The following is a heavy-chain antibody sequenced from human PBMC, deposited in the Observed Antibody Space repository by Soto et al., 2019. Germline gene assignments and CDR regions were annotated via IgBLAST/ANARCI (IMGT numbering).Heavy chain of an antibody. D-gene: IGHD2-2*01. CDR2: IDWDDAK. Sequence: SGPTLVNPTQTLTLTCTFSGFSLSTSGMCVSWVRQPPGRALEWLARIDWDDAKQYSTSLKTRLTISKDTSKNQVVLTKTNNEPVDTATYYCARIALGTSCYADDDGAFDIWGQGTVVTVSS. J-gene: IGHJ3*02. CDR3: ARIALGTSCYADDDGAFDI. CDR1: GFSLSTSGMC. V-gene: IGHV2-70*19.